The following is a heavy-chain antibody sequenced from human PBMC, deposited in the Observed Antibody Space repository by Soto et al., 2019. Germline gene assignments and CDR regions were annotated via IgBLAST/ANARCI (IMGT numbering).Heavy chain of an antibody. V-gene: IGHV4-61*01. CDR3: ATERTGDPTFFDY. Sequence: PSETLSLTCTVSGGSVSSGSYYWSWIRQPPGKGLEWIGYIYYSGTTYYNPSLKSRVTISVDTSKKQFSLKLTSVTAADPAVYYCATERTGDPTFFDYWGRGTLVTVSS. CDR1: GGSVSSGSYY. CDR2: IYYSGTT. D-gene: IGHD3-16*01. J-gene: IGHJ4*02.